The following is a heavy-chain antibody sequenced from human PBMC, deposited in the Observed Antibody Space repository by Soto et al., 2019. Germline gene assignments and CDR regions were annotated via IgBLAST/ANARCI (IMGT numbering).Heavy chain of an antibody. CDR2: INPNSGVA. V-gene: IGHV1-2*02. J-gene: IGHJ4*02. D-gene: IGHD3-16*01. CDR3: ARAVWGSSQEFDF. CDR1: GFNFAGYF. Sequence: QVQLLQSGAEVKNPGASVKVSCKAPGFNFAGYFLHWVRQAPGQGLEWLGWINPNSGVAKDAQKFQGRVTLTWDRSISSAYMEMGRLTFDDTAVYYCARAVWGSSQEFDFWGQGTRVTVSS.